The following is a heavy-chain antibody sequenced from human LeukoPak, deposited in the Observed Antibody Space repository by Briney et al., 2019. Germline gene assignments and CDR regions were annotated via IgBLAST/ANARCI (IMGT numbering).Heavy chain of an antibody. CDR1: GYTFTNFG. CDR3: ARGWTVTTGTVFRDALDI. Sequence: ASVKVSCKASGYTFTNFGITWVRQAPGQGLEWMGWISAYNGNTNYAQKLQGRVTMTTDTSTSTAYMELRGLRSDDTAVYYCARGWTVTTGTVFRDALDIWGQGTMVTVSS. V-gene: IGHV1-18*01. J-gene: IGHJ3*02. D-gene: IGHD4-17*01. CDR2: ISAYNGNT.